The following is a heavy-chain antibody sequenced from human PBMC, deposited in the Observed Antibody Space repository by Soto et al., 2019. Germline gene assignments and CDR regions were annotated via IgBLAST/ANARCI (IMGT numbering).Heavy chain of an antibody. V-gene: IGHV3-66*01. J-gene: IGHJ3*01. CDR1: GFSVSINY. CDR2: IYSGGTT. Sequence: ELQLVESGGGLVQPGGSLRLSCAASGFSVSINYVNWVRQAPGKGLEWVSVIYSGGTTHYADSVKGRFTISSDTSKNTLYLQMNSLRLEDTAVYYCAGDSTDGDFVDAFDVWGQGTMVTVSS. D-gene: IGHD4-17*01. CDR3: AGDSTDGDFVDAFDV.